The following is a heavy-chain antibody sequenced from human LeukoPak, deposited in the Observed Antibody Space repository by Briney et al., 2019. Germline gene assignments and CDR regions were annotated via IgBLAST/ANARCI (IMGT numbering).Heavy chain of an antibody. V-gene: IGHV4-34*01. CDR3: ARGGCSSTSCYVPGAEIDY. CDR1: GGSFSGYY. J-gene: IGHJ4*02. CDR2: TNHSGST. D-gene: IGHD2-2*01. Sequence: SETLSLTCAVYGGSFSGYYWSWIRQPPGKGLEWIGATNHSGSTNYNPSLKSRVTISVDTSKNQFSLKLSSVTAADTAVYYCARGGCSSTSCYVPGAEIDYWAREPWSPSPQ.